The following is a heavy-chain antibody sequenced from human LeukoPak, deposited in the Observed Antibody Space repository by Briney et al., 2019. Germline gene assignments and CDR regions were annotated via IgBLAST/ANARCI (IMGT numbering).Heavy chain of an antibody. D-gene: IGHD3-16*01. CDR1: GGSISSYY. CDR2: INHSGST. Sequence: SETLSLTCTVSGGSISSYYWSWIRQPPGKGLEWIGEINHSGSTNYNPSLKSRVTISLDTSKNQFSLKLSSVTAADTAVYYCARDMIPSFYYYYYMDVWGKGTTVTVSS. J-gene: IGHJ6*03. CDR3: ARDMIPSFYYYYYMDV. V-gene: IGHV4-34*01.